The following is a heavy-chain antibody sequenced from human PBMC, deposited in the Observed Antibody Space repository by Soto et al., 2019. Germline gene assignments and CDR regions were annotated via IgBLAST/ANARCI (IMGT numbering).Heavy chain of an antibody. J-gene: IGHJ4*02. Sequence: QITLKESDPTLVRPTQTLTLTCSFSGFSLSTRGVGVGWIRQPPGKALEWLALIFWDDDKWYSPSLRSRITITEDTSNNQMVLTITNMDPVDTATYYCAHRSRGYAYYFDQWGQGTLVTVSS. CDR2: IFWDDDK. CDR3: AHRSRGYAYYFDQ. V-gene: IGHV2-5*02. D-gene: IGHD5-12*01. CDR1: GFSLSTRGVG.